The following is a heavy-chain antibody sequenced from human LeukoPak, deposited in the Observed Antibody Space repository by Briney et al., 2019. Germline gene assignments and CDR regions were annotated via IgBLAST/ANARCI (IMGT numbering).Heavy chain of an antibody. Sequence: SETLSLTCTVSGGSISSYSWSWIRQPPGKGLEWIGYIYYSGSTNYNPSLKSRVTISVDTSKNQFSLKLSSVTAADTALYYCARGDGRQQLVLVYWGQGTLVTVSS. CDR2: IYYSGST. CDR1: GGSISSYS. V-gene: IGHV4-59*01. D-gene: IGHD6-13*01. CDR3: ARGDGRQQLVLVY. J-gene: IGHJ4*02.